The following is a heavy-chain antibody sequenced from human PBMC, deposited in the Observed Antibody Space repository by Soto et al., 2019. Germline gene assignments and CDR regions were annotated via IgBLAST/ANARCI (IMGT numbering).Heavy chain of an antibody. Sequence: EVQLVESGGGLVQPGRSLRLSCAASGFTFDDYAMHWVRQAPGKGLEWVSGISWNSGSIGYADSVKGRFTISRDNAKNSLYLQMNSLRAEDTALYYCAYSGGQLVSCPDYWGQGTLVTVSS. CDR3: AYSGGQLVSCPDY. D-gene: IGHD6-6*01. J-gene: IGHJ4*02. CDR2: ISWNSGSI. CDR1: GFTFDDYA. V-gene: IGHV3-9*01.